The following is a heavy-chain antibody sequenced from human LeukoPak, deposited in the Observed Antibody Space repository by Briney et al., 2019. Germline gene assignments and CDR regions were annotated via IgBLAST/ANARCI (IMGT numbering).Heavy chain of an antibody. J-gene: IGHJ4*02. CDR1: GYSFTSYW. CDR2: VYPGDSDT. Sequence: GESLKISCTGSGYSFTSYWIGWVCQMPGKGLEWMGIVYPGDSDTRYSPSFQGQVTISADKSINTAYLQWTSLKASDTAMYYCARPESGPYYFDYWGQGTLVTVSS. V-gene: IGHV5-51*01. CDR3: ARPESGPYYFDY.